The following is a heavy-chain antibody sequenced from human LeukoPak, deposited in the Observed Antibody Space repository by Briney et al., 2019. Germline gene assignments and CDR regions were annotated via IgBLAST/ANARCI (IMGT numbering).Heavy chain of an antibody. D-gene: IGHD5-18*01. J-gene: IGHJ5*02. CDR1: GGSISSYY. V-gene: IGHV4-59*01. CDR3: ASDAWGGGRGYSYGPNWFDP. CDR2: IYYSGST. Sequence: SETLSLTCTVSGGSISSYYWSWIRQPPGKGLEWIGYIYYSGSTNYNPSLKSRVTISVDTSKNQFSLKLSSVTAADTAVYYCASDAWGGGRGYSYGPNWFDPWGQGTLVTVSS.